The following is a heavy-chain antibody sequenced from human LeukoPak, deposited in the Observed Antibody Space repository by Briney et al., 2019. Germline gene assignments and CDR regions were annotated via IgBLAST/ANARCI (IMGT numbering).Heavy chain of an antibody. D-gene: IGHD4-17*01. CDR1: GFTVSSNY. Sequence: GESLRLSCAASGFTVSSNYMSWVRQPPGKGLEWVSVIYSGGSTYYADSLKGRFTISRDNSKNTLYLQMNSLRAEDTAVYYCARASPYGDYVSWGQGTLVTVSS. V-gene: IGHV3-66*01. CDR2: IYSGGST. CDR3: ARASPYGDYVS. J-gene: IGHJ5*02.